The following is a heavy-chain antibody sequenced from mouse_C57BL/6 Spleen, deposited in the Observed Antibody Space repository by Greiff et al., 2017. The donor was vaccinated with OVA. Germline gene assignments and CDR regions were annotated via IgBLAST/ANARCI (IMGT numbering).Heavy chain of an antibody. D-gene: IGHD2-2*01. J-gene: IGHJ3*01. CDR1: GYTFTDYN. V-gene: IGHV1-22*01. CDR3: AREKGYPAWFAY. CDR2: INPNNGGT. Sequence: EVQLVESGPELVKPGASVKMSCKASGYTFTDYNMHWVKQSHGKSLEWIGYINPNNGGTSYNQKFKGKATLTVNKSSSTAYMELRILTSEDSAVYYCAREKGYPAWFAYWGQGTLVTVSA.